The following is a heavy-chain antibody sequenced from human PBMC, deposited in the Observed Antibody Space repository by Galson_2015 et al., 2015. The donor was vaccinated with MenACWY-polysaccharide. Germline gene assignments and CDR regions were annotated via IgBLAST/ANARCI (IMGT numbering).Heavy chain of an antibody. J-gene: IGHJ5*02. V-gene: IGHV1-2*02. CDR3: ARAEQWLVTKHWFDP. D-gene: IGHD6-19*01. CDR2: VNPDSGGT. CDR1: GYTFTGYY. Sequence: QSGAEVKKPGESLKISCKASGYTFTGYYIHWVRQAPGRGLEWMGWVNPDSGGTNYAQNFQGRVTMTRDTSISTAYMELSSLRSDDTAVYYCARAEQWLVTKHWFDPWGQGTLVTVSS.